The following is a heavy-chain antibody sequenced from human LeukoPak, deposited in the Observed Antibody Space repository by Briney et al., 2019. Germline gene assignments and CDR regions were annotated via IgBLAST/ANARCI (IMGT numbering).Heavy chain of an antibody. Sequence: GGSLKLSCAASGFTFSDSAMHWVRQASGKGLEWVGRIRSKANSYATAYAASVKGRFTISRDDSKNTAYLQMNGLKTEDTAVYYCTTIASSGYWGQGTLVTVSS. CDR1: GFTFSDSA. D-gene: IGHD3-10*01. CDR2: IRSKANSYAT. V-gene: IGHV3-73*01. J-gene: IGHJ4*02. CDR3: TTIASSGY.